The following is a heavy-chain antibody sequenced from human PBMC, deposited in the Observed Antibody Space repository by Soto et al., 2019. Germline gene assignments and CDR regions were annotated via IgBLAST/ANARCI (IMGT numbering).Heavy chain of an antibody. Sequence: GGSLRLSCAASGFTFSSYAMHWVRQAPGKGLEWVAVISYDGSNKYYADSVKGRFTISRDNSKNTLYLQMNSLRAEDTAVYYCAITNYGQQLGRFDYWGQGTLVTVSS. CDR3: AITNYGQQLGRFDY. V-gene: IGHV3-30-3*01. CDR1: GFTFSSYA. J-gene: IGHJ4*02. D-gene: IGHD6-13*01. CDR2: ISYDGSNK.